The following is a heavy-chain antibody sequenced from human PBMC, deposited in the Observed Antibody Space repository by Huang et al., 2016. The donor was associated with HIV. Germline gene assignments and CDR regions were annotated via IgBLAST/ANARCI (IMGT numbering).Heavy chain of an antibody. D-gene: IGHD2-2*01. Sequence: EVQLLESGGGLVQPGGSLRLYCAASGFTFSNYAMGWVRQAPGKGLEWVSTISSNSDTTYYTDSVKGRFTISRDNSKNTLYLQMRGLRAEDAAIPYCEKAMFTSNRFAFNIWGLGTMVTVSS. CDR2: ISSNSDTT. V-gene: IGHV3-23*01. J-gene: IGHJ3*02. CDR3: EKAMFTSNRFAFNI. CDR1: GFTFSNYA.